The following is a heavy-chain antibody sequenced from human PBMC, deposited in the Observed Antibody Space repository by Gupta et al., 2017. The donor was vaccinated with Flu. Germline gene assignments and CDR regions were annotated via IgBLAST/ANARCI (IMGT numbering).Heavy chain of an antibody. D-gene: IGHD6-13*01. CDR2: VGAGGDRT. J-gene: IGHJ4*02. V-gene: IGHV3-23*01. CDR1: GLTFSDYA. CDR3: AKDRSGNPAIDY. Sequence: EVQLLESGGALVQPGGSLRLPCAASGLTFSDYAMNWVRQAPGKGLEWVSTVGAGGDRTYYADSVMGRFTISRDNSKNTVYLQMNSLRGDDTAVYYCAKDRSGNPAIDYWGQGTLVTVSA.